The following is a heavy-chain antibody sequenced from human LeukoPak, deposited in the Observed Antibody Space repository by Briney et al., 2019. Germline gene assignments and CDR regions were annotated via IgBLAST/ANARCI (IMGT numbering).Heavy chain of an antibody. J-gene: IGHJ5*02. D-gene: IGHD3-3*01. CDR3: ATENAYYDFWSGYYRNLNWFDP. V-gene: IGHV3-7*01. CDR2: IKQDGSEK. Sequence: PGGSLRLSCAASGFTFSSYWMSWVRQAPGKGLEWVANIKQDGSEKYYVDSVKGRFTISRDNAKNSLYLQMNSLRAEDTAVYYCATENAYYDFWSGYYRNLNWFDPWGQGTLATVSS. CDR1: GFTFSSYW.